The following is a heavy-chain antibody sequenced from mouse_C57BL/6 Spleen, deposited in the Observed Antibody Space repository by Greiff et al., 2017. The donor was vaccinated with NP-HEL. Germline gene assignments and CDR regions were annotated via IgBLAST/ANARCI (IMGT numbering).Heavy chain of an antibody. V-gene: IGHV1-26*01. D-gene: IGHD4-1*01. J-gene: IGHJ3*01. Sequence: EVQLQQSGPELVKPWASVKISCKASGYTFTDYYMNWVKQSHGKSLEWIGDINPNNGGTSYNQKFKGKATLTVDKSSSTAYMELRSLTSEDSAVYYCFLGPTFAYWGQGTLVTVSA. CDR1: GYTFTDYY. CDR3: FLGPTFAY. CDR2: INPNNGGT.